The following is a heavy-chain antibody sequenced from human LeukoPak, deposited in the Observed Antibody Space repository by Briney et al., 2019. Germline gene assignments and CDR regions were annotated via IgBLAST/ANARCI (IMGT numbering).Heavy chain of an antibody. J-gene: IGHJ3*02. CDR2: IKQDGSEK. Sequence: GGSLRLSCAASGVTFSSYWMSWVRQAPGKGLEWVANIKQDGSEKYYVDSVKGRFTISRDNAKNSLYLQMNSLRAEDTAVYYCARVLWLYSSSWILGGFDIWGQGTMVTVSS. V-gene: IGHV3-7*01. CDR1: GVTFSSYW. CDR3: ARVLWLYSSSWILGGFDI. D-gene: IGHD6-13*01.